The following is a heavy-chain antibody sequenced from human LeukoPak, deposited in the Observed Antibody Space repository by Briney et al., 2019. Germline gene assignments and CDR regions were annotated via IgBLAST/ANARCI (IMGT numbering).Heavy chain of an antibody. Sequence: SETLSLTCTVSGGSISSGSYYWSWIRQPPGKGLEWIGYIYHSGSTYYNPSLKSRVTISVDRSKNQFSLKLSSVTAADTAVYYCARAGYCSSTSCYFVAYYMDVWGKGTTVTVSS. V-gene: IGHV4-30-2*01. CDR3: ARAGYCSSTSCYFVAYYMDV. CDR1: GGSISSGSYY. D-gene: IGHD2-2*01. CDR2: IYHSGST. J-gene: IGHJ6*03.